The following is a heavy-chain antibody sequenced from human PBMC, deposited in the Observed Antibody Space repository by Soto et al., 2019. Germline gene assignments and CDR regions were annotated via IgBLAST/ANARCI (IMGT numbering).Heavy chain of an antibody. Sequence: EVQLLASGGDLVRPGGSLRLSCAGSGFMFSNYPMSWVRQAPGKGPEWVAAIKAAGGDTYYADSVKGRFTISRDNFDDMLYLQMNSLTVEDTAMYYCKRDVVASSPPGADYWGQGTLVIVSS. V-gene: IGHV3-23*01. CDR2: IKAAGGDT. D-gene: IGHD2-15*01. CDR1: GFMFSNYP. CDR3: KRDVVASSPPGADY. J-gene: IGHJ4*02.